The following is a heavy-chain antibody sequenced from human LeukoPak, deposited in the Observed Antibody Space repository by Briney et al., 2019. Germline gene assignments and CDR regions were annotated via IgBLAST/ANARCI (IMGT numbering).Heavy chain of an antibody. Sequence: GGSLRLSCAASGFTFSSYTMHWVRQAPGKGLEWVSYISSSSSTRNYADSVKGRFTISRDNAKNSLYLQMNSLRDEDTAVYYCARDDRQKYYYGSGSYYYYGMDVWGQGTTVTVSS. CDR3: ARDDRQKYYYGSGSYYYYGMDV. CDR2: ISSSSSTR. CDR1: GFTFSSYT. V-gene: IGHV3-48*02. J-gene: IGHJ6*02. D-gene: IGHD3-10*01.